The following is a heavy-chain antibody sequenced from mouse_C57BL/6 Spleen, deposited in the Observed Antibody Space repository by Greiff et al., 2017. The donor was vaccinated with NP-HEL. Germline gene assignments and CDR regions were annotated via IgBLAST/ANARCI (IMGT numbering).Heavy chain of an antibody. Sequence: EVQLQQSGPELVKPGASVKISCKASGYSFTGYYMNWVKQSPEKSLEWIGEINPSTGGTTYNQKFKAKATLTVDKSSSTAYMQLKSLTSEDSAVYYCARDYGSSYSNWGQGTTLTVSS. D-gene: IGHD1-1*01. CDR1: GYSFTGYY. CDR3: ARDYGSSYSN. CDR2: INPSTGGT. V-gene: IGHV1-42*01. J-gene: IGHJ2*01.